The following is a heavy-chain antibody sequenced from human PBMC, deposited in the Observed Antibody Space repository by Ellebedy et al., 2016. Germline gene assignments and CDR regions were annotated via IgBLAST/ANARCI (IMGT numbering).Heavy chain of an antibody. D-gene: IGHD4-17*01. V-gene: IGHV1-18*04. Sequence: ASVKVSXXASGYTFTTFSITWVRQVPGQGLEWMGFVNTFSGNTKFAQKFQGRVSMTTDSSTHTAYMDLRSLRSDDTAMYYCAREPLTVTINWFDPWGQGTLVTVSS. CDR2: VNTFSGNT. CDR3: AREPLTVTINWFDP. J-gene: IGHJ5*02. CDR1: GYTFTTFS.